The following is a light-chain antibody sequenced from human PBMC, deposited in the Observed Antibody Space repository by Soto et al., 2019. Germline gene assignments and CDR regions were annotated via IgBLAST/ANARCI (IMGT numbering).Light chain of an antibody. V-gene: IGKV3-20*01. J-gene: IGKJ2*01. CDR2: GAS. CDR3: QQYGSSPPNT. Sequence: EIVLTQSPGTLSLSPGERATLSCRASQSVSSSYLAWYQQKPGQAPRLLIYGASSRATGIPDRFSGRGSGTDYTLTISRLEPADFSVYYCQQYGSSPPNTFGQGTKLEIK. CDR1: QSVSSSY.